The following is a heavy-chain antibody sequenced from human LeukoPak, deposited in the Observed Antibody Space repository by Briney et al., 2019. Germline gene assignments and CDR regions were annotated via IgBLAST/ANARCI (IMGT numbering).Heavy chain of an antibody. Sequence: ETLSLTCAVYGGSFSGYYWSWIRQPPGKGLEWIGEINHSGSTNYNPSLKSRVTISVDTSKNQFSLKLSSVTAADTAVYYCARDPFVYDYWGQGTLVTVSS. CDR1: GGSFSGYY. CDR3: ARDPFVYDY. D-gene: IGHD3-3*02. J-gene: IGHJ4*02. V-gene: IGHV4-34*01. CDR2: INHSGST.